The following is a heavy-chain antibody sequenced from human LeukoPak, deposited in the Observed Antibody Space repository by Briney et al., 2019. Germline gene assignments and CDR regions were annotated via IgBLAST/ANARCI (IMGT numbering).Heavy chain of an antibody. CDR1: GFTFSSYG. V-gene: IGHV3-30*03. CDR3: ARDTDTVTTILDY. J-gene: IGHJ4*02. CDR2: ISYDGSNK. D-gene: IGHD4-17*01. Sequence: GGSLRLSCAASGFTFSSYGMHWVRQAPGKGLEWVAVISYDGSNKYYADSVKGRFTISRDNSKNTLYLQMNSLRAEDTAVYYCARDTDTVTTILDYWGQGTLVTVSS.